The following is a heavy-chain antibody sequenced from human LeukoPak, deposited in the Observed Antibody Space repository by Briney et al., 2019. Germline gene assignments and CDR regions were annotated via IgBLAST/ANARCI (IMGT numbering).Heavy chain of an antibody. J-gene: IGHJ4*02. CDR1: GFTFSSYA. CDR3: AKDGGYTPYYFDY. V-gene: IGHV3-23*01. CDR2: ISGSGGST. D-gene: IGHD5-18*01. Sequence: GGSLRLSCAASGFTFSSYAMSGVRQAPGKGLEWVSAISGSGGSTCYADSVKGRFTISRDNSKNTLYLQMNSLRAEDTAVYYCAKDGGYTPYYFDYWGQGTLVTVSS.